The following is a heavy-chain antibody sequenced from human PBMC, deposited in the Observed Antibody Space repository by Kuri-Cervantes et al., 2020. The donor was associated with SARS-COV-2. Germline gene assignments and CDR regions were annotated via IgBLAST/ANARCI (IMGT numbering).Heavy chain of an antibody. CDR3: ARDEEGGCSSTSCFLYGYGMDV. J-gene: IGHJ6*02. V-gene: IGHV3-21*01. D-gene: IGHD2-2*01. CDR1: GFTFSSYS. Sequence: LSLTCAASGFTFSSYSMSWVRQAPGKGLEWVSSISSSSSYIYYADSVKGRFTISRDNAKNSLYLRMNSLRAEDTAVYYCARDEEGGCSSTSCFLYGYGMDVWGQGTTVTVSS. CDR2: ISSSSSYI.